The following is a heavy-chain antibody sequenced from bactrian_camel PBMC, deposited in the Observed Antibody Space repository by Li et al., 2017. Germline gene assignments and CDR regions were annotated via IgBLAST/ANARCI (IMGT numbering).Heavy chain of an antibody. CDR2: IYSDGSKT. D-gene: IGHD1*01. CDR3: AADLNRRVTACVRNPFGH. J-gene: IGHJ4*01. CDR1: GFTFSLYY. Sequence: HVQLVESGGGLVQPRGSLRLSCGAFGFTFSLYYMSWVRQAPGKGLEWVSSIYSDGSKTLYADSVKGRFTISRDAAENAMYLQMTHLTPEDTAVYYCAADLNRRVTACVRNPFGHWGQGTQVTVS. V-gene: IGHV3-2*01.